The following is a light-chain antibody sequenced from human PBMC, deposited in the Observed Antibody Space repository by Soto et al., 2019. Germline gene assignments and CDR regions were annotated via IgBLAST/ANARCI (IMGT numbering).Light chain of an antibody. Sequence: DIQMTQSPPSLSAYVGGRVTITCRASQSISNRLNWYQQRPGKAPKLLIYTASTLEGGVPSRFSGSGSGTDFTLTINSLQPEDFATYYCQQSYTIPITFGPGTTVDIK. V-gene: IGKV1-39*01. CDR2: TAS. J-gene: IGKJ3*01. CDR1: QSISNR. CDR3: QQSYTIPIT.